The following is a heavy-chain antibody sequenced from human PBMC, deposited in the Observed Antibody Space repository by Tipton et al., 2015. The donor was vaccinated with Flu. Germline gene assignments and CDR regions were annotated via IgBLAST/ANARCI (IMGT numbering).Heavy chain of an antibody. D-gene: IGHD6-6*01. CDR2: IYYSGST. CDR1: GGSISNYY. J-gene: IGHJ4*02. V-gene: IGHV4-59*01. Sequence: TLSLTCTVSGGSISNYYWSWIRQPPEKGLEWIGHIYYSGSTNYNPSLKSRVTISADTSKNQFSLNLNSVTAADTAMYYCARGSSSYYFDYWGQGTLVTVSS. CDR3: ARGSSSYYFDY.